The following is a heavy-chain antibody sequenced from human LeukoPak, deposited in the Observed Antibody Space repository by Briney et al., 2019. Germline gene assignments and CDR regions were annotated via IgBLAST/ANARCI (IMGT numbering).Heavy chain of an antibody. CDR3: ARAFGIAAPS. CDR2: INPNSGRT. D-gene: IGHD6-6*01. Sequence: ASVKVSCKASGYTFTGYYMHWVRQAPGQGLEWMGWINPNSGRTNYSQKFQGRVTMTRATYISTAYMELSRLRSDDTAVYYCARAFGIAAPSWGQGTLVTVSS. J-gene: IGHJ5*02. V-gene: IGHV1-2*02. CDR1: GYTFTGYY.